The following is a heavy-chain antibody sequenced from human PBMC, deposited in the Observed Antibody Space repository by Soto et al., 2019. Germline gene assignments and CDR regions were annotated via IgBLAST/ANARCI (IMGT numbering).Heavy chain of an antibody. D-gene: IGHD6-6*01. CDR2: ISYTGRT. V-gene: IGHV4-31*03. CDR1: GGSISSNANF. J-gene: IGHJ5*02. CDR3: ARGSFSSSSSWFDP. Sequence: SETLSLTCTVSGGSISSNANFWSWIRQLPGRGLEWIGYISYTGRTYYTPSLNSRLTISLDTSKNLFSLRLSAVTAADTAVYFCARGSFSSSSSWFDPWGQGTLVTVSS.